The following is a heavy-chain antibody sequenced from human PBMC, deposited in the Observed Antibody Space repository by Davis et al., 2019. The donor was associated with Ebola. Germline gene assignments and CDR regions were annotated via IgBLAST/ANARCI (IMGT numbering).Heavy chain of an antibody. V-gene: IGHV1-2*04. D-gene: IGHD2-15*01. CDR1: GYTFTGYY. CDR3: ARDRVCSGATCYAYFDF. J-gene: IGHJ4*02. CDR2: INPNSCDT. Sequence: AASVHVSCKASGYTFTGYYIHWVRQAPGQGLEWMGWINPNSCDTKYSQKFQGWVTMTRDTPISTAYVELNRLTSDDTAVYYCARDRVCSGATCYAYFDFWGQGTLVTVSS.